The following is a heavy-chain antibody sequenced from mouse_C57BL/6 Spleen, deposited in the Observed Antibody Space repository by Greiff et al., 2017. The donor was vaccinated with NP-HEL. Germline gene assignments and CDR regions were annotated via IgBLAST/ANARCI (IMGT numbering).Heavy chain of an antibody. Sequence: VKVVESGPELVKPGASVKLSCKASGYTFTSYDINWVKQRPGQGLEWIGWIYPRDGSTKYNEKFKGKATLTVDTSSSTAYMELHSLTSEDSAVYFCARSSYYSNYEGFAYWGQGTLVTVSA. V-gene: IGHV1-85*01. D-gene: IGHD2-5*01. J-gene: IGHJ3*01. CDR1: GYTFTSYD. CDR2: IYPRDGST. CDR3: ARSSYYSNYEGFAY.